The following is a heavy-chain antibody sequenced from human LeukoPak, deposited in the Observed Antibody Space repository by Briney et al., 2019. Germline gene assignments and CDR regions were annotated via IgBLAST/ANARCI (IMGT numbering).Heavy chain of an antibody. J-gene: IGHJ4*02. D-gene: IGHD3-22*01. CDR2: ISAYNGNT. CDR1: GYTFTSYG. Sequence: ASVKVSCKASGYTFTSYGISWVRQAPGQGLEWMGWISAYNGNTNHPQKLQGRVTMTTDPSTSTAYMELRSLRSDDPAVYYWAGGADYYDSSGYDYWGQGTLVTVSS. CDR3: AGGADYYDSSGYDY. V-gene: IGHV1-18*01.